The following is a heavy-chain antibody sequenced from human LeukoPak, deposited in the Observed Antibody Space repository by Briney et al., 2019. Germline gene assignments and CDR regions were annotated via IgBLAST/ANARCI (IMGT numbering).Heavy chain of an antibody. D-gene: IGHD3-10*01. V-gene: IGHV3-74*01. CDR2: IYNDGSRT. CDR3: ARAKPKNMVRGLIMRRESRYYFDY. CDR1: GFTFSSYW. J-gene: IGHJ4*02. Sequence: GGSLRLSCAASGFTFSSYWMHWVRQAPGKGLVWVSRIYNDGSRTSYADSVKGRFTISRDNSKSTLYIQMNSLRAEDTAVYYCARAKPKNMVRGLIMRRESRYYFDYWGQGTLVTVSS.